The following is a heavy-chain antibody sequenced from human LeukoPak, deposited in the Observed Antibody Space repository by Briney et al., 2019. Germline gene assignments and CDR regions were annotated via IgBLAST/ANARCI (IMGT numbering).Heavy chain of an antibody. V-gene: IGHV5-51*01. Sequence: GESLKISCQGSGYSFTSYWIGWVRQMPGKGLEWMGIIYPGDSDTRYSPSFQGQVTISADKSISTAYLQWSSLKASDTAMYYCARHGDEQSGYSGYDHFYYYYGMDVWGQGTTVTVSS. CDR1: GYSFTSYW. J-gene: IGHJ6*02. CDR2: IYPGDSDT. D-gene: IGHD5-12*01. CDR3: ARHGDEQSGYSGYDHFYYYYGMDV.